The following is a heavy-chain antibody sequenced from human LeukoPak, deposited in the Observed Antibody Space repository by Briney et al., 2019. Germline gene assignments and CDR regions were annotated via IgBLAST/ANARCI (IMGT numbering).Heavy chain of an antibody. D-gene: IGHD3-22*01. V-gene: IGHV3-30*02. CDR1: GFTFSSYA. CDR3: AKERRGYYSEY. CDR2: ISFDGSKE. J-gene: IGHJ4*02. Sequence: GGSMRLSCAASGFTFSSYAMQWVRTAAGKGLEWVALISFDGSKEYYADSVKGRFTISRDKSKNTLHLQMNNLRAEDTAVYYCAKERRGYYSEYWGQGTQVTVSS.